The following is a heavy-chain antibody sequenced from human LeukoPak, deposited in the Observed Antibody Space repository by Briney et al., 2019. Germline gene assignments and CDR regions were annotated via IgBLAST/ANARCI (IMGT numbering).Heavy chain of an antibody. J-gene: IGHJ6*02. CDR3: ARELVAATYYYYGMDV. CDR2: INPNSGGT. CDR1: GYTFTGYY. Sequence: ASVKVSCKASGYTFTGYYMHWVRQAPGQGLEWMGRINPNSGGTNYAQKFQGWVTMTRDTSISTAYMELSRLRSDDTAVYYCARELVAATYYYYGMDVWGQGTTVTVSS. V-gene: IGHV1-2*04. D-gene: IGHD6-25*01.